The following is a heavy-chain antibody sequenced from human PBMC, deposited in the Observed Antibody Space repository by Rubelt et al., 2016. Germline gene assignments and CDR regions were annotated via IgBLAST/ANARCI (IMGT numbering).Heavy chain of an antibody. CDR2: MNPNSGNT. V-gene: IGHV1-8*02. Sequence: GKKPGSSVKVSCKASGGTFSSYAINWVRQATGQGLEWMGWMNPNSGNTGYAQKFQGRVTMTRNTSISTAYMELSSLRSEDTAVYYCARDLWRYDSRGYYLQIDYWGQGTLVTVSS. J-gene: IGHJ4*02. D-gene: IGHD3-22*01. CDR3: ARDLWRYDSRGYYLQIDY. CDR1: GGTFSSYA.